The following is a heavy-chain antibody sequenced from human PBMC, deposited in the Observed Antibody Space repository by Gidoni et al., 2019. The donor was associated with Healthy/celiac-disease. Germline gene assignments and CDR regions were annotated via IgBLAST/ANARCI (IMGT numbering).Heavy chain of an antibody. CDR2: IKSKTDGGTT. J-gene: IGHJ6*03. V-gene: IGHV3-15*07. D-gene: IGHD2-15*01. CDR3: TTAKGSYCSGGSCYPYDMDV. CDR1: GFTFSNAW. Sequence: EVQLVESGGGLVKPGGSLTLSCAASGFTFSNAWMNWVRQAPGQGLEWVGRIKSKTDGGTTDYAAPVKGRFTISRDDSKNTLYLQMNSLKTEDTAVYYCTTAKGSYCSGGSCYPYDMDVWGKGTTVTVSS.